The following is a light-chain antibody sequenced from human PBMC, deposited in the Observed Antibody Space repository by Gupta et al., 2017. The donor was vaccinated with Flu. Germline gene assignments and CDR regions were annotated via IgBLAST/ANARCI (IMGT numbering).Light chain of an antibody. Sequence: QSVLTLPASVSGAPGQRVTIYCTGNSSNIGAGYDVHWYQQLPGTAPKLLIYNNNNRPSGVPDRFSGSKSGTSASLAITGLQAEDEADYYCQSYDSSLSGSGVVFGGGTKLTVL. V-gene: IGLV1-40*01. CDR2: NNN. CDR1: SSNIGAGYD. CDR3: QSYDSSLSGSGVV. J-gene: IGLJ2*01.